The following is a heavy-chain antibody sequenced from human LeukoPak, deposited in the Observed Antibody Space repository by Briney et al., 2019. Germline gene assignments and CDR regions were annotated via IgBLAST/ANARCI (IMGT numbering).Heavy chain of an antibody. CDR1: GGSISSYY. J-gene: IGHJ4*02. D-gene: IGHD5-18*01. CDR2: IYYSGST. Sequence: SETLSLTCTVSGGSISSYYWSWIRQPPGKGLEWIGYIYYSGSTNYNPSLKSRVTISVDTSKNQFSLKLSSVTAADSAVYYCARHMGLGYSYGYPYFDYWGQGTLVTVSS. V-gene: IGHV4-59*08. CDR3: ARHMGLGYSYGYPYFDY.